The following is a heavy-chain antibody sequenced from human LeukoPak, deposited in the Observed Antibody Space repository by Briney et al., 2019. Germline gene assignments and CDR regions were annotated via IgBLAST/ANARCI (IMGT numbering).Heavy chain of an antibody. J-gene: IGHJ3*02. CDR1: GGSISGNYY. CDR2: IYARGNT. V-gene: IGHV4-4*07. Sequence: PSETLSLTCTVSGGSISGNYYWSWIRQPAGKGLEWIGRIYARGNTNYNPSLKSRVTISVDTSKNQFSLKLSSVTAADTAVYYCARGYLAIMITFGGVIATRGAFDIWGQGTMVTVSS. D-gene: IGHD3-16*02. CDR3: ARGYLAIMITFGGVIATRGAFDI.